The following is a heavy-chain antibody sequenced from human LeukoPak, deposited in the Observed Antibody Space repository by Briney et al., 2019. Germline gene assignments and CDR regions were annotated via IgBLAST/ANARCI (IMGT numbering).Heavy chain of an antibody. Sequence: GGSLRLSCAASGFTFSTTWVHWIRQAPGQGLVWVSRIDGDARTIDYADSVKGRFIISRDNAKNTLYLQMNSLRPEDTAVYYCATAGAFYFQNWGQGTLVTASS. D-gene: IGHD1-1*01. J-gene: IGHJ4*02. CDR3: ATAGAFYFQN. CDR2: IDGDARTI. CDR1: GFTFSTTW. V-gene: IGHV3-74*01.